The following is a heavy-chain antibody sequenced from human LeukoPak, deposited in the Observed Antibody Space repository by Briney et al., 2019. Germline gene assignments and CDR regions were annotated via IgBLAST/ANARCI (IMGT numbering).Heavy chain of an antibody. Sequence: SETLSLTCTVYGGSFSGYYWSWIRQPPGKGLEWIGEINHSGSTNYNPSLKSRVTISVDTSKNQFSLKLSSVTAADTAVYYCARGRAVASDYWGQGTLVTVSS. CDR3: ARGRAVASDY. CDR2: INHSGST. CDR1: GGSFSGYY. V-gene: IGHV4-34*01. D-gene: IGHD6-19*01. J-gene: IGHJ4*02.